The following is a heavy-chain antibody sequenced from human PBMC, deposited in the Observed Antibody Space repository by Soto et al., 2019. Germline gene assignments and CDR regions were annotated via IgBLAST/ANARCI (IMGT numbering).Heavy chain of an antibody. D-gene: IGHD1-1*01. V-gene: IGHV3-23*01. J-gene: IGHJ6*02. CDR2: IRSSGDRT. CDR1: GFTFSSYA. CDR3: AKQQGPGTPYYYAMDV. Sequence: EVQLLESGGGLVQPGGSLRLSCAASGFTFSSYAMSWVRQAPGKGLEWVSVIRSSGDRTYYADSVKGRVIIAKDNSKNTRYMQKNSLRAEDTAVNYGAKQQGPGTPYYYAMDVWGQGTTVTVSS.